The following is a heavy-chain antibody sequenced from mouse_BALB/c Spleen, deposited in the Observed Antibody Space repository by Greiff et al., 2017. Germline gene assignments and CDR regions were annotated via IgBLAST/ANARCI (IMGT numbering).Heavy chain of an antibody. CDR2: IWAGGST. V-gene: IGHV2-9*02. CDR1: GFSLTSYG. CDR3: ARDYYLDY. Sequence: VKLQESGPGLVAPSQSLSISCTASGFSLTSYGVHWVRQTPGKGLEWLGVIWAGGSTNYNSALMSRLSISKDNYKSQVFLKMNSLQTDDTAMYYCARDYYLDYWGQGTTLTVSS. J-gene: IGHJ2*01.